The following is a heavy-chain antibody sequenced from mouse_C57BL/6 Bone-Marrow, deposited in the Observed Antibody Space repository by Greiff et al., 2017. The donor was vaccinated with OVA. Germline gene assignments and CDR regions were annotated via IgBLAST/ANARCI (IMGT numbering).Heavy chain of an antibody. V-gene: IGHV14-4*01. CDR1: GFNIKDDY. Sequence: VQLQQSGAELVRPGASVKLSCTASGFNIKDDYMHWVKQRPEPGLEWIGWIDPENGDTEYASKFQGKATITADTSSNKAYLQLSSLTSEDTAVYYCTSYGNFDYWGQGTTLTVSS. D-gene: IGHD2-1*01. CDR3: TSYGNFDY. J-gene: IGHJ2*01. CDR2: IDPENGDT.